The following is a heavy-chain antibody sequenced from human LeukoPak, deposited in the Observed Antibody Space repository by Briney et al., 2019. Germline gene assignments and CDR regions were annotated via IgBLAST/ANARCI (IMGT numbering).Heavy chain of an antibody. Sequence: SETLSLTCTVSGGSISSYYWSWIRQPLGKGLEWIGYIYYSGSTNYNPSLKSRVTISVDTSKNQFSLKLSSVTAADTAVYFCAKDRLGAMLYFDCWGQGTLVTVSS. CDR1: GGSISSYY. J-gene: IGHJ4*02. V-gene: IGHV4-59*01. CDR2: IYYSGST. CDR3: AKDRLGAMLYFDC. D-gene: IGHD1-26*01.